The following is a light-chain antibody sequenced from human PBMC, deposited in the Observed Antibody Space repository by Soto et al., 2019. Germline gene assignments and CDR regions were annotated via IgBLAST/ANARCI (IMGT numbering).Light chain of an antibody. CDR3: QQYNNWLQK. J-gene: IGKJ1*01. CDR1: PRVSSN. V-gene: IGKV3-15*01. CDR2: GAS. Sequence: EIVITQSPATLSVSPGERATLSFRASPRVSSNLAWYQQKPGQAPRLLIYGASTRATGIPARFSGSGSGTEFTLTISSVQSEDFAVYYCQQYNNWLQKFGQGNKGDIK.